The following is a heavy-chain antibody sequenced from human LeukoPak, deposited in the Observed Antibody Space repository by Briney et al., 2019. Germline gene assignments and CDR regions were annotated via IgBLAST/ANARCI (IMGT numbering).Heavy chain of an antibody. CDR3: VRDSDSFGFDH. J-gene: IGHJ4*02. V-gene: IGHV3-53*01. Sequence: GGSLRLSCATSGFSVSSNFMSRVRQAPGKGLEWVSVIYSIGSTYYTDSVKGRFTISRDNSKSTVYLQMDSLRAEDTAVYYCVRDSDSFGFDHWGQGTLVTVSS. CDR1: GFSVSSNF. CDR2: IYSIGST. D-gene: IGHD3-10*01.